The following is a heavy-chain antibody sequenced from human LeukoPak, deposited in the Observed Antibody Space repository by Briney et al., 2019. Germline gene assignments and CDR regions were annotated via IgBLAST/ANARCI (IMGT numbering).Heavy chain of an antibody. CDR2: ISAYNGNT. Sequence: ASVKVSCKASGYTFTSYGISWVRQAPGQGLEWMGWISAYNGNTNYAQKLQGRVTMTTDTSTSTAYMELRSLRSDDTAVYYCARDFSMITFGGVIVIPNDYWGQGTLVTVSS. CDR1: GYTFTSYG. J-gene: IGHJ4*02. V-gene: IGHV1-18*01. CDR3: ARDFSMITFGGVIVIPNDY. D-gene: IGHD3-16*02.